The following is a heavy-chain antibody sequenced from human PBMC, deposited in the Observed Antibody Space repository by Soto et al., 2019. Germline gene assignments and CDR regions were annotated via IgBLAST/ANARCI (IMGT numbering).Heavy chain of an antibody. D-gene: IGHD5-18*01. Sequence: QVQLVQSGAEVKKPGASVKVSCKASGYTFTSYAMHWVRQAPGQRPEWMGWINAGNGNTKYSQKFQGRVTITRDTSASTAYMELSSLRSEDTAVYYCARGLNGYSHYFDYWGQGTLVTVSS. CDR2: INAGNGNT. CDR3: ARGLNGYSHYFDY. J-gene: IGHJ4*02. CDR1: GYTFTSYA. V-gene: IGHV1-3*01.